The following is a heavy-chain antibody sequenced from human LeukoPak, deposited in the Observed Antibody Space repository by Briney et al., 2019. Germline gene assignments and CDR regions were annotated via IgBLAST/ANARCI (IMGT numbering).Heavy chain of an antibody. V-gene: IGHV4-39*01. Sequence: ASETLSLTCTVSGGSISSSSYYWGWIRQPPGKGLEWIGSIYYSGSTYYNPSLKSRVTISADTSKNQFSLKLSSVTAADTAVYYCARPHISSGWYSNNAFDIWGQGTMVTVSS. CDR1: GGSISSSSYY. D-gene: IGHD6-19*01. J-gene: IGHJ3*02. CDR3: ARPHISSGWYSNNAFDI. CDR2: IYYSGST.